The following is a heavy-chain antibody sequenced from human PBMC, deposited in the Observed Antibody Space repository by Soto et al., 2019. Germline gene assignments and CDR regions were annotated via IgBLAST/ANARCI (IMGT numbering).Heavy chain of an antibody. Sequence: PSETLSLTCTVSGGSISNYYWSWIRQPPGKGLEWIGYIYFSGSTNYNPSLKSRVTLSVDTSKNQFSLKLSSVTAADTAVYYCARHFSVDYFDYWGQGALVTVSS. CDR1: GGSISNYY. CDR2: IYFSGST. J-gene: IGHJ4*02. CDR3: ARHFSVDYFDY. V-gene: IGHV4-59*08.